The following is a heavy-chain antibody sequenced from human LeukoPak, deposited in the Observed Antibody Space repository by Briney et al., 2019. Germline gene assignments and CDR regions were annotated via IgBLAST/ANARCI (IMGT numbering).Heavy chain of an antibody. CDR2: IKSKTDGGTT. CDR3: TTGNWGSFSY. Sequence: PGGSLRISCAASGFTFSGYWMHWVRQAPGKGLEWVGRIKSKTDGGTTDYAAPVKGRFTISRDDSKHTLYLLVSSLKTEDTAVYYCTTGNWGSFSYWGQGALVTVSS. CDR1: GFTFSGYW. V-gene: IGHV3-15*01. D-gene: IGHD7-27*01. J-gene: IGHJ4*02.